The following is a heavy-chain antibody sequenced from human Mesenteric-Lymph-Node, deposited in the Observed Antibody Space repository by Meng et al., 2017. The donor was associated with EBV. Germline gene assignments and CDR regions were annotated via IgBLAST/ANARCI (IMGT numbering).Heavy chain of an antibody. CDR3: ARVVYHYDYTGYSYFVDS. J-gene: IGHJ5*01. D-gene: IGHD3-22*01. Sequence: WNPSTNCYHLWGLCGWSYSGYVCSWIRQPPGMGLEWIWEINHSGDARYTPVLKSRVIISLNTAKNHFSIKLSSVTASDTAVYYCARVVYHYDYTGYSYFVDSWGQGTLVTVSS. V-gene: IGHV4-34*01. CDR2: INHSGDA. CDR1: GWSYSGYV.